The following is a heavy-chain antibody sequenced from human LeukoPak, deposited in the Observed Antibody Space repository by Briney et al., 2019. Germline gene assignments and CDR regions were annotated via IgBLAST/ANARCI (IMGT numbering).Heavy chain of an antibody. Sequence: QPGGSLRLSRAASGFTFDDYAMHWVRQAPGKGLEWVSLISGDGGSTYYADSVKGRFTISRDNSKNSLYLQMNSLRTEDTALYYCAKDSPDHYDSSDPQGYWGQGTLVTVSS. D-gene: IGHD3-22*01. V-gene: IGHV3-43*02. CDR3: AKDSPDHYDSSDPQGY. CDR2: ISGDGGST. J-gene: IGHJ4*02. CDR1: GFTFDDYA.